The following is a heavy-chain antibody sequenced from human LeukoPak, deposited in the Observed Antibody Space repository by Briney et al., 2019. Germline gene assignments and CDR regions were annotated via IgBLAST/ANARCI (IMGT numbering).Heavy chain of an antibody. CDR1: GLSVSSNY. CDR3: VRGMGVSMLYYFDY. V-gene: IGHV3-66*02. CDR2: LYSDGTT. D-gene: IGHD3-10*01. J-gene: IGHJ4*02. Sequence: GGSLRLSCAASGLSVSSNYMSWVRQAPGKRLEWVSVLYSDGTTYYADSVKGRFTISRDNSKNTLYLQMNSLRAEDTAVYYCVRGMGVSMLYYFDYWGQGTLVTVSS.